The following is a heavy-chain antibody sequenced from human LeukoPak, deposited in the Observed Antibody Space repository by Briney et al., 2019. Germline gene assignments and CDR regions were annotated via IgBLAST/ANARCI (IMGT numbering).Heavy chain of an antibody. Sequence: ASVKVSCKASGYTFTGYYMHWVRQAPGQGLEWMGLINTNTGNPTYAQGFTGRFVFSLDTSVSTAYLQISSLKAEDTAVYYCAREFRRGAFDIWGQGTMVTVSS. CDR1: GYTFTGYY. CDR3: AREFRRGAFDI. J-gene: IGHJ3*02. V-gene: IGHV7-4-1*02. CDR2: INTNTGNP.